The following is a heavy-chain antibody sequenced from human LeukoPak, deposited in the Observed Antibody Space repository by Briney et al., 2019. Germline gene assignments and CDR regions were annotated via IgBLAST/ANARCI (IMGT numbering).Heavy chain of an antibody. Sequence: GGSLRLSCAASGFTFSSYAMSWVRQAPGKGLEWVSAISGSGGSTYYADSVKGRFTISRDNSKNTLYLQMNSLRAEDTAVYYCXXXXXXXXXTPVEYFDYWGQGTLVTVSS. V-gene: IGHV3-23*01. CDR2: ISGSGGST. CDR1: GFTFSSYA. J-gene: IGHJ4*02. D-gene: IGHD5-24*01. CDR3: XXXXXXXXXTPVEYFDY.